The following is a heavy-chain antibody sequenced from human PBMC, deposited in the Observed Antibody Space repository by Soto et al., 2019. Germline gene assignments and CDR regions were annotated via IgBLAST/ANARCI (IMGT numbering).Heavy chain of an antibody. V-gene: IGHV1-46*01. CDR3: AILGPKYNWNRTTDNWFDP. CDR1: GYTFTSYD. Sequence: VKCSCKASGYTFTSYDIHWVRQAPVQGLEWMGIINDSGGSTSYAQKFQGRVPMTRDTSTSTVYMELSSLRSEDTDGYYCAILGPKYNWNRTTDNWFDPWGQGTLVTVSS. J-gene: IGHJ5*02. D-gene: IGHD1-20*01. CDR2: INDSGGST.